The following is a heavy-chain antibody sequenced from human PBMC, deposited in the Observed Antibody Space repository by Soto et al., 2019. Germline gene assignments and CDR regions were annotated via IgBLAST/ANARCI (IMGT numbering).Heavy chain of an antibody. Sequence: QMQLEESGPGLVKPSETLSLTCSVSGGSVSDYDWHWIQQAPGKGLEWIGNLSSSGATSYSPPLYGRVTILLDVYKRHLSRKMTSVTAADAALYYCASNICTVDADRDGTLNIWGQGTQVTVSS. CDR1: GGSVSDYD. D-gene: IGHD2-8*02. J-gene: IGHJ3*02. V-gene: IGHV4-4*09. CDR2: LSSSGAT. CDR3: ASNICTVDADRDGTLNI.